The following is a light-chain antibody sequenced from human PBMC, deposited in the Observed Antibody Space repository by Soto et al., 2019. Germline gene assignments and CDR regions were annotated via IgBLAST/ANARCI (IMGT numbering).Light chain of an antibody. CDR2: WAS. J-gene: IGKJ2*01. Sequence: DIVMTQSPDSLAVSLGERATVNCKSSQSVLYSSNNKNYLAWYQQKPGQPPKLLIYWASIRESGVPDRFSGSGSGTDLTLTISSQQAEDVAVYYCQQYYSTPYTFGQGTKLEIK. CDR3: QQYYSTPYT. CDR1: QSVLYSSNNKNY. V-gene: IGKV4-1*01.